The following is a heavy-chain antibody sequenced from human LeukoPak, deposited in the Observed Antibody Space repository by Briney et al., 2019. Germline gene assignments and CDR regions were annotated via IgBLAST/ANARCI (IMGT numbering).Heavy chain of an antibody. CDR1: GYTLTELS. CDR2: FDPEDGET. V-gene: IGHV1-24*01. J-gene: IGHJ6*03. CDR3: ARDRGIDYYGSGSYYRHYYYYMDV. Sequence: VASVKVSCKVSGYTLTELSMHWVRQAPGKGLEWMGGFDPEDGETIYAQKFQGRVTMTRDTSISTAYMELSRLRSDDTAVYYCARDRGIDYYGSGSYYRHYYYYMDVWGKGTTVTVSS. D-gene: IGHD3-10*01.